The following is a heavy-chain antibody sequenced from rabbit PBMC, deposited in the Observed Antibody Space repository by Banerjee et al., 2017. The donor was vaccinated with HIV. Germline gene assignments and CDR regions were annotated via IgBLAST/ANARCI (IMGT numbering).Heavy chain of an antibody. CDR1: GFTLSSSYW. CDR3: ARYYGASSGAYFIL. CDR2: IDAGSSGTT. D-gene: IGHD1-1*01. Sequence: QSLEESGGDLVKPGASLTLTCKASGFTLSSSYWICWVRQAPGKGLEWIGCIDAGSSGTTYYASWAKGRFTISRTSSTTVTLQMTSLTAADTATYFCARYYGASSGAYFILWGPGTLVTVS. V-gene: IGHV1S40*01. J-gene: IGHJ4*01.